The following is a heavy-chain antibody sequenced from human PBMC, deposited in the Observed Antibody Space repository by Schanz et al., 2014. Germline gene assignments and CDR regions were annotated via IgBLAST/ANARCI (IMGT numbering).Heavy chain of an antibody. CDR2: IYYSGST. V-gene: IGHV4-39*01. CDR1: GGSISSSNYY. D-gene: IGHD3-9*01. Sequence: QLQLQESGPGLVKPSETLSLTCTVSGGSISSSNYYWGWIRQPPGKGLEWIESIYYSGSTYYNPSLKSQVTTSEDSPNTQFSLKRSPVTAADTAVYYCARQFYDILTGYWFPYYFDYWGQGTLVTVSS. CDR3: ARQFYDILTGYWFPYYFDY. J-gene: IGHJ4*02.